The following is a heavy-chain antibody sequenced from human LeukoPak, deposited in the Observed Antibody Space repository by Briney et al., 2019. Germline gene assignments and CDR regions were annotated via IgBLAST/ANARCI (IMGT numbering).Heavy chain of an antibody. CDR2: IFTTGST. V-gene: IGHV4-4*07. D-gene: IGHD3-22*01. Sequence: PAESLSLTCTVSGRSLISYCWSWVRPPAGGGLEWVGCIFTTGSTTYNPSLKSRVTMSVDTSKNQFSLKLSSVTAADTAVYYCAREQYYYDRSGYPDNWFDSWGQGTLVTVSS. J-gene: IGHJ5*01. CDR1: GRSLISYC. CDR3: AREQYYYDRSGYPDNWFDS.